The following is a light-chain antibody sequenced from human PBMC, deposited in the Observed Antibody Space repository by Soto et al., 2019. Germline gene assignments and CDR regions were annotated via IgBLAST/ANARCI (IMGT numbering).Light chain of an antibody. Sequence: EIVLTQSPATVSLSPGERAALSFMASQSVRSYLAWYQQKPGQAPRLLIYDASNRATGIPARFSGSGSGTDFTLTISSLEPEDFAVYYCQQRSNWPRTFVQGTKVDI. CDR3: QQRSNWPRT. V-gene: IGKV3-11*01. J-gene: IGKJ1*01. CDR1: QSVRSY. CDR2: DAS.